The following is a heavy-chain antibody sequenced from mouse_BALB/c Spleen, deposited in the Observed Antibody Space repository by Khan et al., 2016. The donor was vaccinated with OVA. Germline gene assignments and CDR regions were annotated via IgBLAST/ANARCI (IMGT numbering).Heavy chain of an antibody. CDR1: GYIFTNYG. J-gene: IGHJ4*01. CDR2: INTYTGEP. CDR3: ARPPYFAYTLDY. V-gene: IGHV9-3-1*01. D-gene: IGHD2-10*01. Sequence: QIQLVQSGPELKKPGETVKISCMASGYIFTNYGMNWVKQSPGKALKWMGWINTYTGEPTYADDFKGRFAFSLETSASTAYLQINNLKNEDTATYFCARPPYFAYTLDYWGQGTSVTGAS.